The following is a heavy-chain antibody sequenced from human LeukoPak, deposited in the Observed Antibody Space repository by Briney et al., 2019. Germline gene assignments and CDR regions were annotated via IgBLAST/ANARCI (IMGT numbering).Heavy chain of an antibody. V-gene: IGHV3-23*01. CDR1: GFTFRNYA. CDR2: ISGGNDNT. D-gene: IGHD3-9*01. Sequence: PGGSLRLSCAASGFTFRNYAMSWVRQAPGKGLEWVSAISGGNDNTYYADSVKGRFTISRDNSKNTMYLQMNTLRVEDTAVYYCTRDLMDYDVSTGLHHYYMDVWGQGTTVTVSS. CDR3: TRDLMDYDVSTGLHHYYMDV. J-gene: IGHJ6*02.